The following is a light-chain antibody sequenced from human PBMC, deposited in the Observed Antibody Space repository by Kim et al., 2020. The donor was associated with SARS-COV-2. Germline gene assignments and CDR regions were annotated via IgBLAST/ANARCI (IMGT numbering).Light chain of an antibody. J-gene: IGLJ2*01. CDR2: NND. CDR1: SSNVGSNY. V-gene: IGLV1-47*02. CDR3: AAWDDSLSAVV. Sequence: ELTQPPSASGTPGQRVTISCSGSSSNVGSNYVYWYQQVPGTAPKLLIYNNDQRPSGVPDRFSGSKSGTSASLAISWLRSEDEAEYHCAAWDDSLSAVVFAGGTKLTVL.